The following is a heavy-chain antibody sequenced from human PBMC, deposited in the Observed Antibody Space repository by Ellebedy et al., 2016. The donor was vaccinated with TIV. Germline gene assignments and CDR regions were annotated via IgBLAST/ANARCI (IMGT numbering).Heavy chain of an antibody. V-gene: IGHV3-23*01. CDR2: IIDRGSST. J-gene: IGHJ3*02. CDR3: ADDPWGVGPAFDI. Sequence: PGGSLRLSCAASGLTFSSHAMSLVRQAPGKGLEWVSGIIDRGSSTYYADSVKGRFTISRDNSKNTLYLRMDSLRVEDTAIYYCADDPWGVGPAFDIWGQGTMVTVSS. CDR1: GLTFSSHA. D-gene: IGHD1-26*01.